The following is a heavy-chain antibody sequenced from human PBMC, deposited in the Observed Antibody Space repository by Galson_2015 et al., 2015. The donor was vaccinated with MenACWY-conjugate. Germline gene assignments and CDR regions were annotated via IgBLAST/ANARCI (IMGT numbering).Heavy chain of an antibody. Sequence: SLRLSCAASAFTFSSYVMTWVRQAPGKGLDWVSDVSGCGGTTNYADSMKGRFTISRDNSKNTLYLEVSNLRVEDTAAYYCTTDYGGNSLNFWGQGTLVPVSS. CDR1: AFTFSSYV. V-gene: IGHV3-23*01. CDR2: VSGCGGTT. D-gene: IGHD4-23*01. CDR3: TTDYGGNSLNF. J-gene: IGHJ4*02.